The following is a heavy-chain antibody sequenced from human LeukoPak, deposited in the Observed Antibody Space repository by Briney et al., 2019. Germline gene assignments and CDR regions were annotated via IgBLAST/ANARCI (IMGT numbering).Heavy chain of an antibody. D-gene: IGHD1-14*01. Sequence: PSETLSLTCTVSGGSISSYYWSWIRQPPGKGLEWIGYIYDSGSTNYNPSLKSRVTISVDTFKNQFSLKLSSVTAADTAVYYCARDIRPEGFDYWGQGTLVTVSS. CDR1: GGSISSYY. CDR2: IYDSGST. CDR3: ARDIRPEGFDY. J-gene: IGHJ4*02. V-gene: IGHV4-59*01.